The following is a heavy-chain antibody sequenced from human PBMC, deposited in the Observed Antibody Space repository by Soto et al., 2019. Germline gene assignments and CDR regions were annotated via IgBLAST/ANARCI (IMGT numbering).Heavy chain of an antibody. CDR2: ISYDGINK. Sequence: QVQLVESGGGVVQPGRSLRLCCAASGPTSSTYPMHWVRQAPGKGLEWVAVISYDGINKYYADSVRGRFTISRDKSKNTVYLQMNSLRAEDTTVYYCATSVGATGAYFDYWGQGTLVTVSS. J-gene: IGHJ4*02. CDR3: ATSVGATGAYFDY. CDR1: GPTSSTYP. V-gene: IGHV3-30-3*01. D-gene: IGHD1-26*01.